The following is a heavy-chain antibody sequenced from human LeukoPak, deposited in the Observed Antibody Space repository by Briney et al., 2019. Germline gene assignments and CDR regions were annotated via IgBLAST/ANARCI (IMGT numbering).Heavy chain of an antibody. CDR1: GFTFSSYS. V-gene: IGHV3-21*01. CDR3: ARPKYSSSWYSRRGYYYYCMDV. CDR2: ISSSSSYI. D-gene: IGHD6-13*01. J-gene: IGHJ6*02. Sequence: KPGGSLRLSCAASGFTFSSYSMNWVRQAPGKGLEWVSSISSSSSYIYYADSVKGRFTISRDNAKNSLYLQMNSLRAEDTAVYYCARPKYSSSWYSRRGYYYYCMDVWGQGTTVTVSS.